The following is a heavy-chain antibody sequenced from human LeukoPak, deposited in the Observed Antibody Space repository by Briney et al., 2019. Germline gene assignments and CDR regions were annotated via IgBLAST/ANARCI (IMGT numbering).Heavy chain of an antibody. Sequence: GGSLRLSCAASGFTFSSYGMHWVRQAPGKGLEWVAVISYDGSNKYYADSVKGRFTISRDNSKNTLYLQMNSLRAEDTAVYYCAKHYSNYYFDYWGQGTLVTASS. V-gene: IGHV3-30*18. CDR3: AKHYSNYYFDY. CDR1: GFTFSSYG. CDR2: ISYDGSNK. J-gene: IGHJ4*02. D-gene: IGHD4-11*01.